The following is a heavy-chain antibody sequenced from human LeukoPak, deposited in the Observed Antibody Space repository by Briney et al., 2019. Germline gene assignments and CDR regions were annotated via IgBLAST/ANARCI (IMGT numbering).Heavy chain of an antibody. D-gene: IGHD3-22*01. Sequence: GGSLRLSCAASGFAFSGYSMNWVRQAPGKGLEWVSSISSSSSNIYYADSVKGRFTISRDNAKNSLYLQMNSLRAEDTAVYYCAKDRGTYDSSGYYYLGYFDYWGQGTLVTVSS. V-gene: IGHV3-21*04. J-gene: IGHJ4*02. CDR2: ISSSSSNI. CDR1: GFAFSGYS. CDR3: AKDRGTYDSSGYYYLGYFDY.